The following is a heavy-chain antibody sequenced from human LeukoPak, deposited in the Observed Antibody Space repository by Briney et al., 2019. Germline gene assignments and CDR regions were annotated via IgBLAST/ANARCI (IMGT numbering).Heavy chain of an antibody. D-gene: IGHD3-10*01. CDR3: ARASGPFDY. CDR2: IWNDGSNK. Sequence: GGSLRLSCAASGFTFSIYGMHWVRQAPGKGLEWVAVIWNDGSNKYYADSVKGRFTISRDNSKNTLYLQMNSLRAEDTDVYSCARASGPFDYWGQGTLVTVSS. J-gene: IGHJ4*02. CDR1: GFTFSIYG. V-gene: IGHV3-33*01.